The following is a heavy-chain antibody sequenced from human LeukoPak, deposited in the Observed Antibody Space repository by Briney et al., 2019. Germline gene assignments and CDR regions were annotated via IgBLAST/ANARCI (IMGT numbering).Heavy chain of an antibody. Sequence: ASMKVSCKASGYTFTSYGISWVRQAPGQGLEWMGWISAYNGNTNYAQKFQGRVTMTRDTSTSTVYMELSSLRSEDTAVYYCASSRGYYPDYWGQGTLVTVSS. CDR2: ISAYNGNT. D-gene: IGHD3-22*01. J-gene: IGHJ4*02. V-gene: IGHV1-18*01. CDR3: ASSRGYYPDY. CDR1: GYTFTSYG.